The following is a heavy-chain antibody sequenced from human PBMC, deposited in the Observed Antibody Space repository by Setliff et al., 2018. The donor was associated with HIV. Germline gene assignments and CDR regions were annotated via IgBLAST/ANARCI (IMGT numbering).Heavy chain of an antibody. CDR2: IYYSGST. CDR3: ARGGYRDGYDY. D-gene: IGHD5-18*01. J-gene: IGHJ4*02. V-gene: IGHV4-59*08. CDR1: GGSISSYY. Sequence: SETLSLTCTVSGGSISSYYWNWIRRPPGKGLEWIGYIYYSGSTNYNPSLKSRVTISVDTSKNQFSLKLSSVTAADTAVYYCARGGYRDGYDYWGQGTLVTVSS.